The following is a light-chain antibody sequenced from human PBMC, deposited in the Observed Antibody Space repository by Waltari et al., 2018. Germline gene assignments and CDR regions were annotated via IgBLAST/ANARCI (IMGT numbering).Light chain of an antibody. CDR3: QSADSSGTYKV. Sequence: SYELTQPPSVSVSPGQTARITCSGDALPTQYAYWYQQKPGQSPVLLIYKDTERPSGIPGRFSGSSSGTTVTLTISGVQAEDEADYYCQSADSSGTYKVFGGGTKLTVL. CDR1: ALPTQY. V-gene: IGLV3-25*03. CDR2: KDT. J-gene: IGLJ3*02.